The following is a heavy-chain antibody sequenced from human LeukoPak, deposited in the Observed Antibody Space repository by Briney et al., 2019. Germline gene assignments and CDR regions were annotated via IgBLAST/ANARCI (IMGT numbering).Heavy chain of an antibody. CDR3: ASEGAIVGATLDY. D-gene: IGHD1-26*01. CDR2: ISYDGSNK. V-gene: IGHV3-30-3*01. CDR1: GFSFSNYA. Sequence: GGSLRLSCAASGFSFSNYAMHWVRQAPGKGLEWVAVISYDGSNKYYADSVKGRFTISRDNSKNTLYLQMNSLRAEDTAVYYCASEGAIVGATLDYWGQGTLVTVSS. J-gene: IGHJ4*02.